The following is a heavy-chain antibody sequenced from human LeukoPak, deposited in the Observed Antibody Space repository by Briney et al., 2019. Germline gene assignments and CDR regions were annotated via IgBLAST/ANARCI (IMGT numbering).Heavy chain of an antibody. Sequence: SETLSLTCTVSGGSISGTSYYWGWFRRPPGKGLELIGSISYSGSTYYNPSLKSRVTVFVDTSKNQFSLNLNSMTAADTSVYHCARFGTNWVSSGGTGTDFLDLWGQGTMVTVSP. V-gene: IGHV4-39*01. CDR1: GGSISGTSYY. CDR2: ISYSGST. D-gene: IGHD1-14*01. J-gene: IGHJ3*01. CDR3: ARFGTNWVSSGGTGTDFLDL.